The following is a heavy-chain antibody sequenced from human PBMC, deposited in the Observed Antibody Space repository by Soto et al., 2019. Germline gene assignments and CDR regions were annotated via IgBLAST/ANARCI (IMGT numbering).Heavy chain of an antibody. CDR1: GGSISSYY. Sequence: PSETLSLTCTVSGGSISSYYWSWIRQPPGKGLDWIGYIYYSGSTNYNPSLKSRVTISVDTSKNQFSLKLSSVTAADTAVYYCARDFVVVPAATNYYYYGMDVWGQGTTVTVSS. CDR2: IYYSGST. CDR3: ARDFVVVPAATNYYYYGMDV. D-gene: IGHD2-2*01. J-gene: IGHJ6*02. V-gene: IGHV4-59*01.